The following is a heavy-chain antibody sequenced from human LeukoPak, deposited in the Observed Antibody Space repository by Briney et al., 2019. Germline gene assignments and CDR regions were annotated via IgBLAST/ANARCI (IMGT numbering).Heavy chain of an antibody. CDR3: ARGREMATIISIDFDY. Sequence: SETLSLTCAVYGGSFSGYYWSWIRQPPGKGLEWIGEINHSGSTNYNPSLKSRVTISVDTSRNQFSLKLSSVTAVDTAVYYCARGREMATIISIDFDYWGQGTLVTVSS. D-gene: IGHD5-24*01. CDR1: GGSFSGYY. J-gene: IGHJ4*02. V-gene: IGHV4-34*01. CDR2: INHSGST.